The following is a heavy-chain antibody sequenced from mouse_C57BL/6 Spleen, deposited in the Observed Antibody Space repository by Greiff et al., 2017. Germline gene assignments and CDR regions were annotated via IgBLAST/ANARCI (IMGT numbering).Heavy chain of an antibody. V-gene: IGHV1-72*01. Sequence: VQLQQPGAELVKPGASVKLSCKASGYTFTSYWMHWVKQRPGRGLEWIGRINPSSGGTKYNEKFKSKATLTVDKPSSTAYMQLSSLTSEDSAVYYCAREGFYSGFDYWGQGTTLTVSS. CDR3: AREGFYSGFDY. D-gene: IGHD2-1*01. J-gene: IGHJ2*01. CDR2: INPSSGGT. CDR1: GYTFTSYW.